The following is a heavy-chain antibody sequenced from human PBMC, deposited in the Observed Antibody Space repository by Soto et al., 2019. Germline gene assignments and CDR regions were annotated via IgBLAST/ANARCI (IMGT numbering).Heavy chain of an antibody. V-gene: IGHV3-74*01. Sequence: GGSLRVSCTASGLTFNNYWMHWVRKAPGKGPVWVSRISGDGRTTTYADSVRGRFTISRDNAKNTVYLQMNSLGAEDTAVYYCAGGVYVGAGPFYLPDPWAQGSLLPISS. J-gene: IGHJ5*02. CDR2: ISGDGRTT. CDR3: AGGVYVGAGPFYLPDP. CDR1: GLTFNNYW. D-gene: IGHD3-16*01.